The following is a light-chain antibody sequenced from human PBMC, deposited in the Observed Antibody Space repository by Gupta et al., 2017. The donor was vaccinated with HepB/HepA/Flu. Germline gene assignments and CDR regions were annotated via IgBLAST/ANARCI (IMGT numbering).Light chain of an antibody. CDR2: RNN. Sequence: LLTKPPAVSGPPRHMVTISCTGRSSSLGAGFDVHWYQQLPGTAPKLIIFRNNNRPSGVPDRFSGSKSGNSASLAITGLQAEDEADYYCHSYDSSLSGYVFGTGTKVTVL. V-gene: IGLV1-40*01. J-gene: IGLJ1*01. CDR1: SSSLGAGFD. CDR3: HSYDSSLSGYV.